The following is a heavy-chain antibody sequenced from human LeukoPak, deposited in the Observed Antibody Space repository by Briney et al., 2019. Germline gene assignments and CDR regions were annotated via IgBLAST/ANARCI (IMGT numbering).Heavy chain of an antibody. CDR3: AKDLSSSSHTFDY. Sequence: GSLRLSCAASGFTFSSYGMHWVRQAPGKGLEWVAVISYDGSNKYYADSVKGRFTISRDNSKNTLYLQMNSLRAEDTAVYYCAKDLSSSSHTFDYWGQGTLVTVSS. CDR2: ISYDGSNK. CDR1: GFTFSSYG. D-gene: IGHD6-6*01. V-gene: IGHV3-30*18. J-gene: IGHJ4*02.